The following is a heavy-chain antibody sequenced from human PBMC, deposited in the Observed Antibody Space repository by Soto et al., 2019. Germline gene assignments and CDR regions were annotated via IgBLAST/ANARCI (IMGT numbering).Heavy chain of an antibody. Sequence: SVKVSCKASGYTFTSYGISWVRQAPGQGLEWMGGIIPIFGTANYAQKFQGRVTITADESTSTAYMELSSLRSDDTAVYYCAREGPNHRLSWGQGTLVTVSS. CDR3: AREGPNHRLS. V-gene: IGHV1-69*13. D-gene: IGHD3-16*02. CDR2: IIPIFGTA. CDR1: GYTFTSYG. J-gene: IGHJ5*02.